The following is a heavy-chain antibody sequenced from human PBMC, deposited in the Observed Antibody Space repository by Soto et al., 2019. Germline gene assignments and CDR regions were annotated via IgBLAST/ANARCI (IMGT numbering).Heavy chain of an antibody. Sequence: QVQLQESGPGLVKPSETLSLTCTVSGGSISSYYWSWIRQPPGKGLEWIGYIYYSGSTNYNPSLKRRVAISVDTSKTQFSLKLSSVTAADTAVYYCARRWLGDAFDIRGQGTMVTVSS. V-gene: IGHV4-59*08. J-gene: IGHJ3*02. CDR2: IYYSGST. CDR1: GGSISSYY. CDR3: ARRWLGDAFDI. D-gene: IGHD6-19*01.